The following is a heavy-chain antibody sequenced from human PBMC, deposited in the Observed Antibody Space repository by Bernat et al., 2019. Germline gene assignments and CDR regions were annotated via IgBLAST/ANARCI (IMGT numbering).Heavy chain of an antibody. CDR3: ARYRYCSDGSCYFMRDY. V-gene: IGHV1-18*01. D-gene: IGHD2-15*01. J-gene: IGHJ4*02. CDR1: GYTFTSYG. CDR2: ISAYNGNT. Sequence: QVQLVQSGAEVKKPGASVKVSCKASGYTFTSYGISWVRQAPGQGLEWMGWISAYNGNTNYAQKLQGRVTMTTDTSTGNAYMELRSLSSNDTAVYYCARYRYCSDGSCYFMRDYWGQGTLVTVSS.